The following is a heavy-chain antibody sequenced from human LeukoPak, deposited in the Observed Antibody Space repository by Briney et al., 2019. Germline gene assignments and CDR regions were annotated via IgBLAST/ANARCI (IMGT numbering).Heavy chain of an antibody. D-gene: IGHD3-16*01. J-gene: IGHJ4*02. CDR2: INNDGSDT. Sequence: TGGSLRLSCAASGFTFSNYWMHWVRQAPGKGLVWVSRINNDGSDTVYVDSVKGRFTVSRDNAENTSYLQMSSLRVEDTAVYYCVRGLRGPDYWGQGSLVTVAS. CDR3: VRGLRGPDY. V-gene: IGHV3-74*01. CDR1: GFTFSNYW.